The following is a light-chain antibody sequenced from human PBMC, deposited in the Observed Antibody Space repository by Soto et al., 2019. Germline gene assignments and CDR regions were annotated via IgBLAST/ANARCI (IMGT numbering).Light chain of an antibody. CDR1: QSISSY. Sequence: DIQMTQSPSSLSASVGDRVTITCRASQSISSYLNWFQQKPGKAPKLLINDASSLESGVPSRFSGSGSGTEFTLTISSLQPDDFATYYCQQYNSYWRTFGQGTKVDI. V-gene: IGKV1-5*01. CDR2: DAS. J-gene: IGKJ1*01. CDR3: QQYNSYWRT.